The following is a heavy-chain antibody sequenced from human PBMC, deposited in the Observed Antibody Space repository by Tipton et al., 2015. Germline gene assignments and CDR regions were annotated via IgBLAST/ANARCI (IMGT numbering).Heavy chain of an antibody. Sequence: LRLSCAASGFSVRSNYMSWVRQRPGKGLEWIGYTYYSGDTYYNPSLKSRVTISADTSKNQFSLNLSSVTAADTAVYYCARDRLNYYDSSGPVPYYAMDVWGQGTTVTVSS. CDR1: GFSVRSNY. J-gene: IGHJ6*02. D-gene: IGHD3-22*01. CDR3: ARDRLNYYDSSGPVPYYAMDV. V-gene: IGHV4-31*02. CDR2: TYYSGDT.